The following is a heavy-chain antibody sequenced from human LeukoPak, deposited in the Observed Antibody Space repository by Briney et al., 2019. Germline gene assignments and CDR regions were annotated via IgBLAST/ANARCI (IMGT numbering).Heavy chain of an antibody. CDR3: AKALCSGGSCYGVGWFDP. CDR2: ISGSGGST. V-gene: IGHV3-23*01. D-gene: IGHD2-15*01. Sequence: GRSLRLSCAASGFTFSSYAMSWVRQAPGKGLEWVSAISGSGGSTYYADSVKGRFTISRDNSKNTLYLQMNSLRAEDTAVYYCAKALCSGGSCYGVGWFDPWGQGTLVTVSS. CDR1: GFTFSSYA. J-gene: IGHJ5*02.